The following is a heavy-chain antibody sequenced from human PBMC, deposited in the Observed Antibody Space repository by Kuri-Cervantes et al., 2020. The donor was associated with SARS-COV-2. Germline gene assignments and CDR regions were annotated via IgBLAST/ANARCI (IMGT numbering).Heavy chain of an antibody. Sequence: ASVKVSCKASGYTFTGYYIHWVRQAPGQGLEWMGWINPNSGGTNYAQKFQGRVTVTSATSISTAYMQLSGLSSDDTAVYYCTRDGGIAARSDYWGQGTLVTVSS. D-gene: IGHD6-6*01. CDR1: GYTFTGYY. CDR3: TRDGGIAARSDY. V-gene: IGHV1-2*02. J-gene: IGHJ4*02. CDR2: INPNSGGT.